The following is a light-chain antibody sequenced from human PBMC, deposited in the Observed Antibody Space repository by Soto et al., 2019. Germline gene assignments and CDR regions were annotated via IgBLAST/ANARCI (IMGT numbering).Light chain of an antibody. V-gene: IGKV3-15*01. J-gene: IGKJ1*01. Sequence: PGERATLSCRASQDVASTYLAWYQQKPGQAPRLLIYGASGRAAGIPARFSGSGSGTEFTLTISSLQSEDFAVYYCQQYNNWPSWTFGQGTKVDIK. CDR3: QQYNNWPSWT. CDR2: GAS. CDR1: QDVASTY.